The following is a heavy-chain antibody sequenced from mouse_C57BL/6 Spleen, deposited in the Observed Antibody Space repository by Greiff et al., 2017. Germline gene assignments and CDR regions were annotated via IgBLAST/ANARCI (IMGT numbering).Heavy chain of an antibody. CDR3: ARADDYGAEYYFDC. J-gene: IGHJ2*01. D-gene: IGHD2-4*01. CDR1: GYTFTSYW. V-gene: IGHV1-61*01. Sequence: VQLQQPGAELVRPGSSVKLSCKASGYTFTSYWMDWVKQRPGQGLEWIGNIYPSDSETHYNQKFKDKATLTVDTSSSTAYMQLSSLTSEDSAVYYVARADDYGAEYYFDCRGQGTTVTVST. CDR2: IYPSDSET.